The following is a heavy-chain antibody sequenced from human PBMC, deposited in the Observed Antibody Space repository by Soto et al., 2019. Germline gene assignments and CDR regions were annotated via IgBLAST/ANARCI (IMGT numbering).Heavy chain of an antibody. Sequence: QVQLVQSGAEVKKPGSSVKVSCKASGGTFSSYAISWVRQAPGQGLEWMGGIIPIFGTANYAQKFQGRVTLTADESTSTAYMELSSLRSGYTAVYYWAGERGAMLTGYPNDDDDYGMDVWGQGTTVTVSS. CDR1: GGTFSSYA. V-gene: IGHV1-69*01. CDR3: AGERGAMLTGYPNDDDDYGMDV. D-gene: IGHD3-9*01. J-gene: IGHJ6*02. CDR2: IIPIFGTA.